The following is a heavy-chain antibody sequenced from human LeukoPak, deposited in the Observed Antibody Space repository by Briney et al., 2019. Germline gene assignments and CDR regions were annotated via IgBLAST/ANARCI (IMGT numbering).Heavy chain of an antibody. CDR3: AKVLIWTYGSGNYYKGAFDI. CDR2: ISPSGGIT. Sequence: GGSLRLSCAASGFTFSSHGMNWVRQAPGKGLEWVSGISPSGGITYYADSVKGRFTISRDNSKNTLYLHMNSLRAEDTAVYYCAKVLIWTYGSGNYYKGAFDIWGQGTMVTVFS. D-gene: IGHD3-10*01. V-gene: IGHV3-23*01. J-gene: IGHJ3*02. CDR1: GFTFSSHG.